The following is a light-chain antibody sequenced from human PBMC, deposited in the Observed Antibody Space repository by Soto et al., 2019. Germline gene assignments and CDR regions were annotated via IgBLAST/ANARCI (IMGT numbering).Light chain of an antibody. J-gene: IGLJ2*01. Sequence: QPVLTQPPSVSGAPGQRVTISCTGSSSNIGAGYEVHWYQQLPRTAPKLLIYGNSNRPSGVPDRFSGSKSGTSASLAITGLQAEDEADYYCQSYHNSLSGMVFGGGTKLTVL. V-gene: IGLV1-40*01. CDR3: QSYHNSLSGMV. CDR2: GNS. CDR1: SSNIGAGYE.